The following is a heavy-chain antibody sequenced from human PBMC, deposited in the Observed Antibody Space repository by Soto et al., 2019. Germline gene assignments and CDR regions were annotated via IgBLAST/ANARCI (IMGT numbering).Heavy chain of an antibody. CDR3: AKDSWAIFGVPAGEYYAMDV. J-gene: IGHJ6*02. Sequence: PGGSLRLSCVASGFTFENYAMRWVRHAPGKGLEWVSAISGSGGTTYYSDSVKGRFTISRDNSKNTVYLQMNDLRVEDAAEYFCAKDSWAIFGVPAGEYYAMDVWGQGTTVTVSS. V-gene: IGHV3-23*01. CDR1: GFTFENYA. D-gene: IGHD3-3*01. CDR2: ISGSGGTT.